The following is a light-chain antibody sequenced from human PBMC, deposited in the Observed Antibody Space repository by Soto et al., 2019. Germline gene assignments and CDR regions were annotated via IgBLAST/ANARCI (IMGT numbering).Light chain of an antibody. CDR2: GAS. CDR1: QSVSSSY. Sequence: EIVLTKSPGTLSLSPGERATLSCRASQSVSSSYLAWYQQKPGQAPRLLIYGASSRATGIPDRFSGSWSGTDFTLTISSLEPEVFAVYYCQQYGSSPGTFGHVTKVEI. V-gene: IGKV3-20*01. CDR3: QQYGSSPGT. J-gene: IGKJ1*01.